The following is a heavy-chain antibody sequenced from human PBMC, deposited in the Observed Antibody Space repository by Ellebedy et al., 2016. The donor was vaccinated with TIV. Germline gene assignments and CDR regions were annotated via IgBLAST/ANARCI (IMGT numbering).Heavy chain of an antibody. CDR3: ARRKLGYCSSSSCQYWYFDL. Sequence: GESLKISCAASGFTFNDYSMNWVRRAPGKGPEWVSDIGRSGTPIYYADSVKGRFTISRANTKTSLYLQMNSLRVEDTAVYFCARRKLGYCSSSSCQYWYFDLWGRGTLVTVSS. D-gene: IGHD2-2*01. J-gene: IGHJ2*01. V-gene: IGHV3-48*04. CDR1: GFTFNDYS. CDR2: IGRSGTPI.